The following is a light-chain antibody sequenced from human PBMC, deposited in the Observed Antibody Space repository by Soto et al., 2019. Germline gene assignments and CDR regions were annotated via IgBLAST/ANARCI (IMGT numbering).Light chain of an antibody. V-gene: IGLV1-44*01. CDR3: AAWDDSLNGRV. CDR1: NSNIGSNT. CDR2: YDN. J-gene: IGLJ1*01. Sequence: QSVLPQPPSASSTPGQRVTISCSGSNSNIGSNTVNWYQQLPGTAPKLLIYYDNLRPSGVPDRISGSKSGTSASLAISGLQSDDEADYYCAAWDDSLNGRVFGTGTKVTVL.